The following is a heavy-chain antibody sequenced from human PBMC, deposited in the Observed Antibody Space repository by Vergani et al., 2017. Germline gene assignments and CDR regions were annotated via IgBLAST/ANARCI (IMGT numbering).Heavy chain of an antibody. V-gene: IGHV4-34*02. D-gene: IGHD6-13*01. CDR2: INNDGHT. J-gene: IGHJ4*02. CDR1: GESFSSFY. Sequence: QVQLQQWGAGVVKPSGTLSLTCAVFGESFSSFYWSWIRQPPGKGLEWIGEINNDGHTNYNPSLESRVTVSRDTAKNQFSLNLMSVTAADTAMYYCARASIAAAGGDFDYWGQGTLVTVSS. CDR3: ARASIAAAGGDFDY.